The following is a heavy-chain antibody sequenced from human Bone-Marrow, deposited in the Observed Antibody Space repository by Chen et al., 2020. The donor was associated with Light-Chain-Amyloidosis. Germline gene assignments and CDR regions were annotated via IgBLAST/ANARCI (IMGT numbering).Heavy chain of an antibody. J-gene: IGHJ5*02. CDR2: IDTGSITI. CDR3: ARDGSPLGGVFEA. V-gene: IGHV3-48*03. Sequence: EVQLVESGGDLVQPGRSLRLSCAASGFTFSNYEMNWVRQAPGKGLEWLSYIDTGSITIDYADSVKGRFIISRDNAKNSLYLQMNSLRAEDTAVYYCARDGSPLGGVFEAWGQGTLVAVSS. CDR1: GFTFSNYE. D-gene: IGHD2-8*02.